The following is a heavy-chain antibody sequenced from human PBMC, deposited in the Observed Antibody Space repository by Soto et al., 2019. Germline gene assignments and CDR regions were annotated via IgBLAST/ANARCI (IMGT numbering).Heavy chain of an antibody. J-gene: IGHJ4*02. V-gene: IGHV3-48*01. D-gene: IGHD2-15*01. CDR3: ARPRYCSSGSCVYDY. Sequence: PGGSLRLSCAASGFTFSSYSMNWVRQAPGKGLEWVSYISSTSNTIYYADSVKGRFTISRDNAKNSLYLQMNSLRAEDTAVYYCARPRYCSSGSCVYDYWGQGTLVTVSS. CDR1: GFTFSSYS. CDR2: ISSTSNTI.